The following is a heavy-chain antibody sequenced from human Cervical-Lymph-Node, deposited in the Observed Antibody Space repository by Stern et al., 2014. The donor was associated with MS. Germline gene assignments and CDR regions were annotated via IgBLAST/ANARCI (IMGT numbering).Heavy chain of an antibody. D-gene: IGHD2-15*01. CDR2: ISTSTGDT. J-gene: IGHJ5*02. CDR1: GYTFPNYG. CDR3: ARDVVIVVALHNWFDP. V-gene: IGHV1-18*01. Sequence: QVQLVQSGAEVKKPGASVKVSCKASGYTFPNYGISWVRQAPGQGLEWMGWISTSTGDTHYAQQFQGRGTMTTDTSTTTAYMELRSLRSDDTAVYYCARDVVIVVALHNWFDPWGQGTLVTVSS.